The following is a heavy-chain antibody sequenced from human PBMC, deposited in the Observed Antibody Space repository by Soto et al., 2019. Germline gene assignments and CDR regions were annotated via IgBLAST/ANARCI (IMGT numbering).Heavy chain of an antibody. CDR3: AKEPRSGWEPRAYFDY. Sequence: GGSLRLSCAASGFTFSSYGMHWVRQAPGKGLEWVAVISYDGSNKYYADSVKGRFTISRDNSKNTLYLQMNSLRAEDTAVYYCAKEPRSGWEPRAYFDYWGQGTLVTVSS. J-gene: IGHJ4*02. D-gene: IGHD6-19*01. CDR1: GFTFSSYG. CDR2: ISYDGSNK. V-gene: IGHV3-30*18.